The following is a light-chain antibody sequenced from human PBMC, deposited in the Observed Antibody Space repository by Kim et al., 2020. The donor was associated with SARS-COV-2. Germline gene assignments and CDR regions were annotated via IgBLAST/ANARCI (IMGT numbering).Light chain of an antibody. V-gene: IGLV2-14*04. CDR1: SSDIGNYNF. Sequence: GQSITISCTGTSSDIGNYNFVSWSQQHPGKAPKLLIYDVSKRPSGVSDRFSGSKSGNTASLTISGLQAEDEADYYCSSHIGSSTLVFGGGTQLTVL. J-gene: IGLJ3*02. CDR3: SSHIGSSTLV. CDR2: DVS.